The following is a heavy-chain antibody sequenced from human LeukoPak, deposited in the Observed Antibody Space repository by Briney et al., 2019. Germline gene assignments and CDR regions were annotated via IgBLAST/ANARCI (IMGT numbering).Heavy chain of an antibody. CDR1: GGTFSSYA. CDR3: ARSDGYSSSSRYYGMDV. V-gene: IGHV1-69*13. Sequence: ASVKVSCKASGGTFSSYAISWVRQAPGQGLEWMGGIIPIFGTANYAQKFQGRVTITADESTSTAYMELSSLRSEDTAVYYCARSDGYSSSSRYYGMDVWGQGTTVTVSS. D-gene: IGHD6-13*01. CDR2: IIPIFGTA. J-gene: IGHJ6*02.